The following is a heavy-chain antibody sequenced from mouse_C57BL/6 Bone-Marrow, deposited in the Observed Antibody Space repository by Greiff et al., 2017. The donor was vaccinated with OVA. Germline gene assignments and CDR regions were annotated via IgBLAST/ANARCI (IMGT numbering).Heavy chain of an antibody. J-gene: IGHJ3*01. D-gene: IGHD2-10*02. Sequence: VQLQQSGAELVRPGASVKLSCKASGYTFTDYYINWVKQRPGQGLEWIARIYPGSGNTYYNEKFKGKATLTAEKSSSTAYMQLSSLTSEDSAVYFCARAYVPGAYWGQGTLVTVSA. V-gene: IGHV1-76*01. CDR3: ARAYVPGAY. CDR1: GYTFTDYY. CDR2: IYPGSGNT.